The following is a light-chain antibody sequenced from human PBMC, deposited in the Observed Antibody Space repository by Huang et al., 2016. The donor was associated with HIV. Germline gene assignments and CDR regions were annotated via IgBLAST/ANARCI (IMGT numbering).Light chain of an antibody. V-gene: IGKV3-20*01. CDR3: QQYGSSPYT. CDR1: QRVSSNY. Sequence: EIVLTQSPGTLSLSPGKRATLSCRASQRVSSNYLAWYQQKPGQAPRRLIYGASSRATGIPDRFSGSGSGTDFILTISRLEPEDFAVYYCQQYGSSPYTFGQGTKLEIK. CDR2: GAS. J-gene: IGKJ2*01.